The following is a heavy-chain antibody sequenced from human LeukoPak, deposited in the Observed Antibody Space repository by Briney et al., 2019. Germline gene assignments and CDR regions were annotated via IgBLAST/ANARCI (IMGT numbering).Heavy chain of an antibody. V-gene: IGHV1-8*03. CDR1: GYTFSSHD. Sequence: ASVKVSCRASGYTFSSHDMLWVREATGQGLEWMGWMNPETGDTGYTQTLQGRISITWNTSISTAYMELSGLRSEDTAVYYCARGGAFYQETSGCLDSWGQGTLVTVSS. CDR2: MNPETGDT. CDR3: ARGGAFYQETSGCLDS. D-gene: IGHD3-22*01. J-gene: IGHJ4*02.